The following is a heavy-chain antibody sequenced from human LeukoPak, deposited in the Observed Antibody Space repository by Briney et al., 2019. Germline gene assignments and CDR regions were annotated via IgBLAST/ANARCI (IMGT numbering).Heavy chain of an antibody. V-gene: IGHV3-30*18. CDR2: ISYDGSNK. CDR1: GFTFSSYG. D-gene: IGHD1-1*01. Sequence: GGSLRLSCAASGFTFSSYGMHWVRQAPGKGLEWVAVISYDGSNKYYADSVKGRFTISRDNSKSTLCLQMNSLRAEDTAVYYCAKYRSATMSASFDYWGQGTLVTVAS. J-gene: IGHJ4*02. CDR3: AKYRSATMSASFDY.